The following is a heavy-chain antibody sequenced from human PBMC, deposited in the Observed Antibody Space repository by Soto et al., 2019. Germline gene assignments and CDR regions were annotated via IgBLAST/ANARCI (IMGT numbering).Heavy chain of an antibody. V-gene: IGHV4-31*03. CDR2: IYYSGST. Sequence: SETLSLTCTVSGGSISSGGYYWSWIRQHPGKGLEWIGYIYYSGSTYYNPSLKSRVTISVDTSKNQFSLKLSSVTAADTAVYYCARDSYSPDYYDSSGWQGPGPFDIWGQGTMVTVSS. CDR1: GGSISSGGYY. CDR3: ARDSYSPDYYDSSGWQGPGPFDI. D-gene: IGHD3-22*01. J-gene: IGHJ3*02.